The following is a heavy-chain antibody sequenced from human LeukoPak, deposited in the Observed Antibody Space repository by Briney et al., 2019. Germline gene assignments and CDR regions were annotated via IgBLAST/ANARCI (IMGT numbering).Heavy chain of an antibody. CDR1: GGSISSGSYY. CDR2: IYTSGST. Sequence: SETLSLTCTVSGGSISSGSYYWSWIRQPAGKGLKWIGRIYTSGSTNYNPSLKSRVTISVDTSKNQFSLKLSSVTAADTAVYYCARVADYYDSSGYSPGAFDIWGQGTIVTVSS. J-gene: IGHJ3*02. V-gene: IGHV4-61*02. D-gene: IGHD3-22*01. CDR3: ARVADYYDSSGYSPGAFDI.